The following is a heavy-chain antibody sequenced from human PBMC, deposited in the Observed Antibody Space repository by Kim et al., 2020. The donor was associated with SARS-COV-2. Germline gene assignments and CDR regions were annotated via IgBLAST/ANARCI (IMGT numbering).Heavy chain of an antibody. CDR3: ARQVAGADRRFDY. CDR1: GGSFSSSY. D-gene: IGHD6-19*01. J-gene: IGHJ4*02. V-gene: IGHV4-4*07. CDR2: IHATGST. Sequence: SETLSLICTVSGGSFSSSYWSWIRQSAGGGLEGIGRIHATGSTNYNPSLKSRLTMSVDTSKHQMSLELSSVTAADTAMYYCARQVAGADRRFDYWGQGILVTVSS.